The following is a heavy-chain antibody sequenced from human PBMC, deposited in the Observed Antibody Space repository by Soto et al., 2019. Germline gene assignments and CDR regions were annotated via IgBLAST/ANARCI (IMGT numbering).Heavy chain of an antibody. Sequence: ESGPTLVNPTETLTLTCTVSWFSLRNARKGVSWIRQPPGKALEWLAHIFSNDEKSYSTSLKSRLTISKDTSKSQVVLTMTNMDPVDTATYYCAHSRDERYFFRFDYWGQGTLVTVSS. D-gene: IGHD3-9*01. J-gene: IGHJ4*02. CDR2: IFSNDEK. CDR3: AHSRDERYFFRFDY. V-gene: IGHV2-26*01. CDR1: WFSLRNARKG.